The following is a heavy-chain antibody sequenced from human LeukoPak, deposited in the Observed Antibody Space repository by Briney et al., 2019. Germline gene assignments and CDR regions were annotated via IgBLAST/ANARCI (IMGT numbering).Heavy chain of an antibody. Sequence: ASVTVSCKASGYTFTSYGISWVRQAPGQGLEWMGWISAYNGNTNYAQKLQGRVTMTTDTSTSTAYMELRSLRSDDTAVYYCARTPSYIDAFDIWGQGTMVTVSS. D-gene: IGHD1-26*01. J-gene: IGHJ3*02. CDR3: ARTPSYIDAFDI. CDR1: GYTFTSYG. CDR2: ISAYNGNT. V-gene: IGHV1-18*01.